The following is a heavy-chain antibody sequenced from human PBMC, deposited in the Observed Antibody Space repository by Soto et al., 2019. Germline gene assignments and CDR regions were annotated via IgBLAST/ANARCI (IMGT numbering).Heavy chain of an antibody. J-gene: IGHJ4*02. CDR3: SRSGYSASWNGKELDY. D-gene: IGHD6-13*01. CDR2: IRSKAHGGTT. V-gene: IGHV3-49*03. CDR1: GFTLGDYA. Sequence: PGGSLRLSCTASGFTLGDYAMSWFRQAPGMGLEWVGFIRSKAHGGTTEYAASVKGRFTISRDDSKSIAYLQMNSLKTEDTAVYYCSRSGYSASWNGKELDYWGQGTLVTVSS.